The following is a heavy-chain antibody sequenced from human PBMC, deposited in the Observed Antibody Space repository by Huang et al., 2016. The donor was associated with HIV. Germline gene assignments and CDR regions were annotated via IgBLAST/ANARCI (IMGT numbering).Heavy chain of an antibody. D-gene: IGHD6-19*01. CDR2: ISNYGRNK. CDR3: ARSAVPGDGDWFDP. J-gene: IGHJ5*02. Sequence: QVQLVESGGGLVQPGRSLRLSCAASGFTFTNYAIHWVRQAPGKGLEWVAFISNYGRNKFYADSVKGRFTISRDNSKSTLDLLMNSLRVDDTALYYCARSAVPGDGDWFDPWGQGTLVTVSS. CDR1: GFTFTNYA. V-gene: IGHV3-30*04.